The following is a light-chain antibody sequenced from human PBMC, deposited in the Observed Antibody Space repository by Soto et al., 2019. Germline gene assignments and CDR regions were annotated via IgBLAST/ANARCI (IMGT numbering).Light chain of an antibody. V-gene: IGKV1-5*03. CDR3: KHYNSYSEA. J-gene: IGKJ5*01. CDR1: QTISSW. CDR2: KAY. Sequence: DIEMTQSPSTLSGSVGDRVTITCRASQTISSWLAWYQQKPGKAHKLLIYKAYTLKSGVPSRFSGSGSGTEFTLTIRSLQPDDFATYYCKHYNSYSEAFGQGTRLEIK.